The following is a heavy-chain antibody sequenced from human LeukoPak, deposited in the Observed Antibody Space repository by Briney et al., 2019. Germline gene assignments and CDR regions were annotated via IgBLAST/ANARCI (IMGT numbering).Heavy chain of an antibody. CDR3: ARHSYNWNYQYYFDY. J-gene: IGHJ4*02. CDR1: GGSISSSGYY. D-gene: IGHD1-7*01. V-gene: IGHV4-39*01. Sequence: SETLSLTCTVSGGSISSSGYYWGWIRQPPGKGLEWIGSIYYSGSTYYNPSLKSRVTISVDTSKNQFSLKLYSVTATDTAVYYCARHSYNWNYQYYFDYWGQGTLVTVSS. CDR2: IYYSGST.